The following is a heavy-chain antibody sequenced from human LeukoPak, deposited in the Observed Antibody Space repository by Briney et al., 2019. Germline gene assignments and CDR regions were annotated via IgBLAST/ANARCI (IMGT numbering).Heavy chain of an antibody. CDR3: ARDPLYYYDSSGYYGNNWFDP. CDR2: INPSGGST. D-gene: IGHD3-22*01. V-gene: IGHV1-46*01. J-gene: IGHJ5*02. Sequence: ASVKVSCKASGYTFTSYYMHWVRQAPGQGLEWMGLINPSGGSTSYAQKFQGRVTMTRDTSTSTVYMELSSLRSEDTAVYYCARDPLYYYDSSGYYGNNWFDPWGQGTLVTVSS. CDR1: GYTFTSYY.